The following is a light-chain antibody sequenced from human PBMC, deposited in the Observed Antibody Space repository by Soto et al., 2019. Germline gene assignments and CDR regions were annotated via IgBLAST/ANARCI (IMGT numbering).Light chain of an antibody. Sequence: QSVLTQPPSASGTPGQRVTISCSGSGSSIGTNTVNWYRQLPGTAPKLLIYGDNQRPSGVPDRFSGSKSGTSASLAISGLQSEDEAEYYCAAWDGSLNKVLFGGGTKVTV. CDR2: GDN. V-gene: IGLV1-44*01. J-gene: IGLJ2*01. CDR3: AAWDGSLNKVL. CDR1: GSSIGTNT.